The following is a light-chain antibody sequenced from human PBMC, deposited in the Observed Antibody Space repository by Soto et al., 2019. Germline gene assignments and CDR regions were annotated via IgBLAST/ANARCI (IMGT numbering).Light chain of an antibody. CDR2: DAS. J-gene: IGKJ1*01. Sequence: DIPMTQSPSTLSASVGDRVTITCRASQSISGWLAWYHQKPGKPPNLLIYDASTLESGVPSRFTGSGSGTEFTLTISSLQPDDFATYYCQQYNSFPQTFGQGTKVEIK. CDR1: QSISGW. V-gene: IGKV1-5*01. CDR3: QQYNSFPQT.